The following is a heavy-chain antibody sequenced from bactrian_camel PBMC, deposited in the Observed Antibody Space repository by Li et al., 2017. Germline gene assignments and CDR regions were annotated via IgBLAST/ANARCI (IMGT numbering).Heavy chain of an antibody. V-gene: IGHV3S40*01. Sequence: VQLVESGGGSVQPGGSLRLSCRVSGVAFSRYAIHWVRRAPGKGLEWVSDISSGGGTTNYGDSVKGRFTISRDNAKNMVYLHLNSLKPEDTAMYYCAAESRPGCPLNQYEYKYWGQGTQVTVS. CDR3: AAESRPGCPLNQYEYKY. D-gene: IGHD3*01. CDR2: ISSGGGTT. J-gene: IGHJ4*01. CDR1: GVAFSRYA.